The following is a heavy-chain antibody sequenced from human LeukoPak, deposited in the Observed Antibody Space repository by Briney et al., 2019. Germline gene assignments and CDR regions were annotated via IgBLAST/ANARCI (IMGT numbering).Heavy chain of an antibody. Sequence: GGSLRLSCAGSGLPFSSYAMHWVRQAPGKGLEWVAVIWYDGSNKYYEDTVKGRFTISRDNSKNTLYLQMNSLRAEDTAVYYCARDYDFWGNNWFDPWGQGTLVTVSS. CDR3: ARDYDFWGNNWFDP. V-gene: IGHV3-33*01. J-gene: IGHJ5*02. CDR1: GLPFSSYA. D-gene: IGHD3/OR15-3a*01. CDR2: IWYDGSNK.